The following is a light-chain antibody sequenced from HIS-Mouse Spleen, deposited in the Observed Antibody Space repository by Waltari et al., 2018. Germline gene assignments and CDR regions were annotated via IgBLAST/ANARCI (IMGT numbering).Light chain of an antibody. J-gene: IGKJ2*01. CDR1: QGISSW. CDR3: QQYNSYSPGYT. CDR2: KAS. Sequence: IWMTQSPSLLSASTGDRVTISCRMSQGISSWLAWYQQKPGKAPKLLIYKASSLESGVPSRFSGSGSGTEFTLTISSLQPDDFATYYCQQYNSYSPGYTFGQGTKLEIK. V-gene: IGKV1-5*03.